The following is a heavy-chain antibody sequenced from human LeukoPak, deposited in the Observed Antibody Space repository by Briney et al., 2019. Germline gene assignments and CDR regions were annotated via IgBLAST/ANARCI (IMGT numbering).Heavy chain of an antibody. D-gene: IGHD6-19*01. Sequence: SQTLSLTCAISGDSVSSNSAAWNWIRQSPSRGLEWLGRTYYRSKWYNDYAVSVKSRITINPDTSKNQFSLKLSSVTAADTAVYYCARGFLGNPSSGWGYNWFDPWGQGTLVTVSS. CDR2: TYYRSKWYN. V-gene: IGHV6-1*01. J-gene: IGHJ5*02. CDR3: ARGFLGNPSSGWGYNWFDP. CDR1: GDSVSSNSAA.